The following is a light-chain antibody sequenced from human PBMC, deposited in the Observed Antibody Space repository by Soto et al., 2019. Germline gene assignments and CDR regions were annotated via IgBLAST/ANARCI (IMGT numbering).Light chain of an antibody. J-gene: IGKJ1*01. CDR2: KAS. CDR1: QSISSW. V-gene: IGKV1-5*03. Sequence: DIQMTQSPSTLSASVGDRVTITCRASQSISSWLAWYQQKPGKAPKLLIYKASSLESGVPSRFSGSGSGTDITLTISSLQPDEFATYYCQQYNSYSQTFGKGNMVEIK. CDR3: QQYNSYSQT.